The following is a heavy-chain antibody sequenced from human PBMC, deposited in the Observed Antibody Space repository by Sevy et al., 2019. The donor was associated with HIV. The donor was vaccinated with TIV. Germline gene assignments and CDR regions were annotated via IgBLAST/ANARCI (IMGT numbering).Heavy chain of an antibody. CDR1: GFTFSIIY. Sequence: GGSLRLSCAASGFTFSIIYMNWVRQSPGKGLEWVGRMKSKTDGGTTDYAAPVKDRFTMSRDDSKNTLYLQMNSLKADGTAVYYCTTVGFPNWGSEAFDFWGQGTMVTVSS. CDR3: TTVGFPNWGSEAFDF. V-gene: IGHV3-15*01. CDR2: MKSKTDGGTT. J-gene: IGHJ3*01. D-gene: IGHD3-16*01.